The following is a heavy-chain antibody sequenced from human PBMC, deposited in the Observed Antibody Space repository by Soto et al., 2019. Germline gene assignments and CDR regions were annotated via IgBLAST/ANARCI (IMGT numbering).Heavy chain of an antibody. Sequence: PSETLSLTCTVSGGSISSGGYYWSWIRQHPGKGLEWIGYIYYSGSTYYNPSLKSRVTISVDTSKNQFSLKLSSVTAADTAVYYCARGPHIVVVTGIFDYWGQGTLVTVSS. J-gene: IGHJ4*02. V-gene: IGHV4-31*03. D-gene: IGHD2-21*02. CDR2: IYYSGST. CDR1: GGSISSGGYY. CDR3: ARGPHIVVVTGIFDY.